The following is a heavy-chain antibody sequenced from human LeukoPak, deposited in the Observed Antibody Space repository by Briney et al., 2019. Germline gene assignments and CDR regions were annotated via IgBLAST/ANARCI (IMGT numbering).Heavy chain of an antibody. D-gene: IGHD6-13*01. V-gene: IGHV3-48*04. CDR3: ARSRIAAAANWFDP. CDR2: ISSSSSTI. J-gene: IGHJ5*02. Sequence: GGSLRLSCAASGFTFSSYGMNWVRQAPGKGLEWVSYISSSSSTIYYADSVKGRFTISRDNAKNSLYLQMNSLRAEDTAVYYCARSRIAAAANWFDPWGQGTLVTVSS. CDR1: GFTFSSYG.